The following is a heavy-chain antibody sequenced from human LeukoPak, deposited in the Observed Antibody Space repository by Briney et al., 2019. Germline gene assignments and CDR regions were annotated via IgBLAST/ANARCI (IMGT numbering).Heavy chain of an antibody. D-gene: IGHD1-26*01. V-gene: IGHV3-30*04. CDR2: ISSDGTNK. CDR3: AKDQGWELLRFSGTNNGFDY. Sequence: GGSLRLSCAASRFTFRNYAMHWVRQAPGKGLEWVAVISSDGTNKDYADSVKGRFTISRDNSKNTLYLQMNSLRAEDTAVYYCAKDQGWELLRFSGTNNGFDYWGQGTLVTVSA. J-gene: IGHJ4*02. CDR1: RFTFRNYA.